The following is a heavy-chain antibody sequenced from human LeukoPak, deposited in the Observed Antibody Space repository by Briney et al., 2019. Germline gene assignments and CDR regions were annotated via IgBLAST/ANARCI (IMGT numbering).Heavy chain of an antibody. Sequence: GGSLRLSCAASGFTFSSYSMNWVRQAPGKGLEWVSSISSSSSYIYYADSVKGRFTISRDNAKNSLYLQMNSLRGEDTAMYYCARRYCSSPSCYTGMDVWGKGTTVTVSS. CDR1: GFTFSSYS. V-gene: IGHV3-21*01. CDR3: ARRYCSSPSCYTGMDV. CDR2: ISSSSSYI. J-gene: IGHJ6*03. D-gene: IGHD2-2*02.